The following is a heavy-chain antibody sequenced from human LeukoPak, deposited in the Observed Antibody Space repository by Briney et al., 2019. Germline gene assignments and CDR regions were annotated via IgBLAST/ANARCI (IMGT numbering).Heavy chain of an antibody. D-gene: IGHD6-19*01. V-gene: IGHV3-33*01. CDR1: GFTFSSYG. J-gene: IGHJ1*01. CDR2: VWYDGSKK. CDR3: ARVSEDYSSGWYEEYFQY. Sequence: GGSLRLSCAASGFTFSSYGMHWVRQAPGKGLEWVAVVWYDGSKKNYADSVKGRFTISRDNSKNTLNLQMTSLRAEDTAVYYCARVSEDYSSGWYEEYFQYWGQGTLIIVSS.